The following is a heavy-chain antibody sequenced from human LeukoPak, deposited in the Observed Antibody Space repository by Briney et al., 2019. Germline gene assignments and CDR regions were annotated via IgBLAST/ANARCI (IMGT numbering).Heavy chain of an antibody. D-gene: IGHD3-22*01. CDR2: ISSSSSTI. CDR3: ARGAYYYED. CDR1: GFTFSSHS. V-gene: IGHV3-48*01. J-gene: IGHJ4*02. Sequence: GGSLRLSYAASGFTFSSHSMNWVRQAPGKGLEWVSYISSSSSTIYYADSAKGRFTISRDNAKNSLYLQMNSLRAEDTAVYYCARGAYYYEDWGQGTLVTVSS.